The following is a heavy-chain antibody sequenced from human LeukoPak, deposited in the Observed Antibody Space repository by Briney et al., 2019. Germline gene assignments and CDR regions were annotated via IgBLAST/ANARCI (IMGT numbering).Heavy chain of an antibody. V-gene: IGHV5-51*01. D-gene: IGHD3-10*01. Sequence: GESLKISCKVSGYSFATYWIGWVRQMPGKGLEWMGIIYPGDSDTRYSPSFQGQVTISADKSISTAYLQWSSLKASDTAMYYCARGGSGSYYNYYYGMDVWGQGTLVTVSS. CDR3: ARGGSGSYYNYYYGMDV. CDR2: IYPGDSDT. CDR1: GYSFATYW. J-gene: IGHJ6*02.